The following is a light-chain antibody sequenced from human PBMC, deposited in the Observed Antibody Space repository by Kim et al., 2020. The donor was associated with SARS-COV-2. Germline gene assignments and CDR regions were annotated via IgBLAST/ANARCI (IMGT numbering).Light chain of an antibody. CDR1: SSDIGAGSD. J-gene: IGLJ2*01. CDR2: DNN. V-gene: IGLV1-40*01. Sequence: SANVATHGNSSDIGAGSDVHWYQFLPGTAPKLVIYDNNIRPSGVPDRFSGSKSVTSASLAITGLQADDAADYYCQSYDGGLSAVIFGEGTQLTVL. CDR3: QSYDGGLSAVI.